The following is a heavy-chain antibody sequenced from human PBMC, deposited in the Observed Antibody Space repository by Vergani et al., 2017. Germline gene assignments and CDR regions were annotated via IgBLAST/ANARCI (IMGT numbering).Heavy chain of an antibody. CDR1: GFTFSSYA. V-gene: IGHV3-23*01. Sequence: EVQLLESGGGLVQPGGSLRLSCAASGFTFSSYAMSWVRQAPGKGLEWVSAISGSGGSAYYADSVKGRFTISRDNSKNTLYLQMNSLRAEDTAVYYCAKVLLYYYYYMDVWGKGTTVTVSS. CDR2: ISGSGGSA. CDR3: AKVLLYYYYYMDV. D-gene: IGHD2-15*01. J-gene: IGHJ6*03.